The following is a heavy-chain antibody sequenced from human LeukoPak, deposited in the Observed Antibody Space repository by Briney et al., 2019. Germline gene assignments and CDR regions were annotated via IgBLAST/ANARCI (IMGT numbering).Heavy chain of an antibody. J-gene: IGHJ4*02. CDR2: ISSSGSTI. CDR1: GFTFSSYS. D-gene: IGHD3-10*01. V-gene: IGHV3-48*04. CDR3: AREPFDGSGSYYSFLD. Sequence: PGGSLRLSCAASGFTFSSYSMNWVRQAPGKGLEWVSYISSSGSTIYYADSVKGRFTISRDNAKNSLYLQMNSLRAEDTAVYYCAREPFDGSGSYYSFLDWGQGTLVTVSS.